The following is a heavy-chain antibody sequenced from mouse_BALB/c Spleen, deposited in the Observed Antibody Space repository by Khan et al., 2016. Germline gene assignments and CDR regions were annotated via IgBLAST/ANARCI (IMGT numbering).Heavy chain of an antibody. J-gene: IGHJ3*01. V-gene: IGHV1-9*01. CDR2: ILPGTGST. CDR3: ARGAY. Sequence: QVQLQQSGAELMKPGASVKISCKATGYTFSRYWIEWVKERPGHGLAWIGEILPGTGSTNYNEKLKGKATFTAETSSNTAYIQLSSLTSEDSAVYSCARGAYWGRGTLVTVSA. CDR1: GYTFSRYW.